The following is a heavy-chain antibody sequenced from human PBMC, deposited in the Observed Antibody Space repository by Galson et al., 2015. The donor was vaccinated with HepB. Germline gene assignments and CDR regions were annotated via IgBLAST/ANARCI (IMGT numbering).Heavy chain of an antibody. J-gene: IGHJ6*03. CDR1: GFTFSSYD. CDR2: ISYDGSNK. CDR3: AKVPFRYYYYYMDV. Sequence: SLRLSCAASGFTFSSYDMHWVRQAPGKGLEWVAVISYDGSNKYYADSVKGRFTISRDNSKNTLYLQMNSLRAEDTAVYYCAKVPFRYYYYYMDVWGKGTTVTVSS. V-gene: IGHV3-30*18.